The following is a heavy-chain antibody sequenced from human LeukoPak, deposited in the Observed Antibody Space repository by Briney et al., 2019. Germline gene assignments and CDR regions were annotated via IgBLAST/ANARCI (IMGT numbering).Heavy chain of an antibody. J-gene: IGHJ4*02. V-gene: IGHV4-4*07. CDR1: GASISSHY. Sequence: SETLSLTCSVSGASISSHYWSWIRQPAGEGLEWVGRIYSSGSTNYNPSLESRVTISLDTSKNQFSLNLGSVTAADTAVYYCARGRYDGSGYFFFDFWGQGTLVTVSS. D-gene: IGHD3-22*01. CDR2: IYSSGST. CDR3: ARGRYDGSGYFFFDF.